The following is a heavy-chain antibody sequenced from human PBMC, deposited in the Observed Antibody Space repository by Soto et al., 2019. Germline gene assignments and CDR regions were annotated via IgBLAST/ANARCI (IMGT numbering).Heavy chain of an antibody. J-gene: IGHJ4*02. CDR3: AGLNWPYDSSGYFSYYFDY. CDR2: IWYDGSKK. CDR1: GLTFSSYG. V-gene: IGHV3-33*01. Sequence: GGSLRLSCAASGLTFSSYGMHWVRQAPGKGLEWVAVIWYDGSKKFYADSVKGRFTISRDNSKNTLYLHMNSLRAEDTAVYYCAGLNWPYDSSGYFSYYFDYWGQGTLVTVSS. D-gene: IGHD3-22*01.